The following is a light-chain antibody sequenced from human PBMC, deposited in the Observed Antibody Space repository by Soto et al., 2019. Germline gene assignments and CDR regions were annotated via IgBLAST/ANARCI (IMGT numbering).Light chain of an antibody. CDR2: KAS. J-gene: IGKJ2*01. Sequence: DIQMTQSPSTLSASVGDRVTITCRASQSINNRLAWYQQKPGKAPNLLIYKASTLQSGVPSRFRGSGSGADFTLTISGLQPDDFGDYYCQQYTSYYTFGQGTKLEIK. CDR1: QSINNR. CDR3: QQYTSYYT. V-gene: IGKV1-5*03.